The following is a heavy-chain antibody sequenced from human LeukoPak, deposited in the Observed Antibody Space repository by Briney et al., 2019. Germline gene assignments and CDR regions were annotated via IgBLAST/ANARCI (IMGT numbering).Heavy chain of an antibody. CDR3: AKDRGGAYYESSVDI. CDR1: GFSFSNYG. D-gene: IGHD3-22*01. Sequence: GGSLRLSCAASGFSFSNYGIHWVRQAPGKGLEWVAVISYDGNNKYYADSVKGRFTISRDNSKNTLYLQMNSLRAEDTAVYYCAKDRGGAYYESSVDIWGQGTLVTVSS. CDR2: ISYDGNNK. V-gene: IGHV3-30*18. J-gene: IGHJ4*02.